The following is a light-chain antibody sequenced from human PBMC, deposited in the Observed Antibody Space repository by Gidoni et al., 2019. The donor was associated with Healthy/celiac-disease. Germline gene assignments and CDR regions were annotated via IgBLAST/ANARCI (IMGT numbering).Light chain of an antibody. J-gene: IGLJ2*01. CDR1: TGAVTSGHY. CDR3: LLSYSGARYVV. Sequence: QAVVTQEPSLTVSPGGTVTLTCGSSTGAVTSGHYPYWFQQKPGQASRTLIDDTSNKHSWTPARFSGSLLGGKAALTLSGAQPEDEAEYYCLLSYSGARYVVFGGGTKLTVL. V-gene: IGLV7-46*01. CDR2: DTS.